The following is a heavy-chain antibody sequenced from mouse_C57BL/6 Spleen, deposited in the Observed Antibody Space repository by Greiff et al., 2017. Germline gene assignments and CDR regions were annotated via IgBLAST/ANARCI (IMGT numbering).Heavy chain of an antibody. CDR1: GYTFTDYY. J-gene: IGHJ4*01. CDR2: IYPGSGNT. V-gene: IGHV1-76*01. Sequence: VQLQESGAELVRPGASVKLSCKASGYTFTDYYINWVKQRPGQGLEWIARIYPGSGNTYYNEKFKGKATLTAEKSSSTAYMQLSSLTSEDSAVXFCARRAQARGYAMDYWGQGTSVTVSS. D-gene: IGHD3-2*02. CDR3: ARRAQARGYAMDY.